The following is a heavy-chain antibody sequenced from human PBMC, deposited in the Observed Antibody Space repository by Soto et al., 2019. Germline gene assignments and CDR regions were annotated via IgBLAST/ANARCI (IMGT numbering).Heavy chain of an antibody. J-gene: IGHJ2*01. V-gene: IGHV5-10-1*01. CDR1: GYSFTSHW. Sequence: EVQLVQSGAEVKKPGESLRISCKGSGYSFTSHWISWVRQMPGKGLEWMGRIDPSDSYTSYSPSFQGHVTISPDKSISTVYLQWSSLKASDTATYYCARGDTALSYWYFDLWGRGTLVTVSS. D-gene: IGHD5-18*01. CDR3: ARGDTALSYWYFDL. CDR2: IDPSDSYT.